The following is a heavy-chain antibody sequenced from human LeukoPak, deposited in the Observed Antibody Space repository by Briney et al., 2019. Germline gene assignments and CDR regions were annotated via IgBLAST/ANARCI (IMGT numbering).Heavy chain of an antibody. D-gene: IGHD6-19*01. J-gene: IGHJ4*02. CDR3: ARHEQWLVPVDY. Sequence: PSETLSLTSAVSGNSISSSYYWGWIRQPPGKGLEWIASIYHSGSTYFNPSLKSRVTISMDTSKNEFSLELSSVTAADTAVYYCARHEQWLVPVDYWGQGTLVTVSS. CDR2: IYHSGST. V-gene: IGHV4-38-2*01. CDR1: GNSISSSYY.